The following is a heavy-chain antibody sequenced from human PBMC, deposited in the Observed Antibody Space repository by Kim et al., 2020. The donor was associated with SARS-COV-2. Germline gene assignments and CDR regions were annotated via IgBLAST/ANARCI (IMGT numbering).Heavy chain of an antibody. CDR1: GFTFSSYA. CDR2: ISYDGSNK. J-gene: IGHJ6*02. V-gene: IGHV3-30-3*01. D-gene: IGHD2-2*01. Sequence: GGSLRLSCAASGFTFSSYAMHWVRQAPGKGLEWVAVISYDGSNKYYADSVKGRFTISRDNSKNTLYLQMNSLRAEDTAVYYCARDQIVVVPAAEVNYYYYYGMDVWGQGTTVTVSS. CDR3: ARDQIVVVPAAEVNYYYYYGMDV.